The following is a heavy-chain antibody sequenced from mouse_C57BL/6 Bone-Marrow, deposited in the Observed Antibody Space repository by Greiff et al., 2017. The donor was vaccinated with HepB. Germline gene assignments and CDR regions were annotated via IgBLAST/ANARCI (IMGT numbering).Heavy chain of an antibody. D-gene: IGHD4-1*01. CDR2: IDPETGGT. CDR3: TQTGTPYFDY. CDR1: GYTFPDYE. V-gene: IGHV1-15*01. J-gene: IGHJ3*01. Sequence: QQSGAELVRPGASVTLSCKASGYTFPDYEMHWVKQTPVHGLEWIGAIDPETGGTAYNQKFKGKAILTADKSSSTAYMELRSLTSEDSAVYYCTQTGTPYFDYWGQGTLVTVSA.